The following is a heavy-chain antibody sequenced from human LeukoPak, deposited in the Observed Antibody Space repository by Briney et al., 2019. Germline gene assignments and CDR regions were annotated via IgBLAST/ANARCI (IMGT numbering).Heavy chain of an antibody. CDR2: ISGGGSGT. V-gene: IGHV3-43*02. J-gene: IGHJ6*02. CDR3: VKDRFGGGGLGLTGGMDV. Sequence: TGGSLRLSCAASGFIFEDFAMHWVRQTAGKGLEWVSLISGGGSGTYYGDSVKGRFTISRDNNKNSLFLQMNSLTTDDTALYYCVKDRFGGGGLGLTGGMDVWGQGTTVTVSS. CDR1: GFIFEDFA. D-gene: IGHD2-15*01.